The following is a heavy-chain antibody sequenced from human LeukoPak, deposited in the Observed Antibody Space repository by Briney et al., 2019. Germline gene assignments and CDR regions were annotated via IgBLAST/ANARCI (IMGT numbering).Heavy chain of an antibody. CDR1: GFTFSDYY. J-gene: IGHJ4*02. CDR2: IRSSGSTI. V-gene: IGHV3-11*04. CDR3: ARVDCSSTRCYELDY. D-gene: IGHD2-2*01. Sequence: GGSLRLSCAASGFTFSDYYMSWIRQAPGKGLEWVSYIRSSGSTIYYADSVKGRFTISRDNAKNSLYLQMNSLRAEDTAVYYCARVDCSSTRCYELDYWGQGTLVTVSS.